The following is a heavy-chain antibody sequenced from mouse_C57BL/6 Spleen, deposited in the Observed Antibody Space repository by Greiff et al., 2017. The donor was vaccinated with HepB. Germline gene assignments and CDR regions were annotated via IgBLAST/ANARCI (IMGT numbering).Heavy chain of an antibody. CDR1: GFTFSDYY. V-gene: IGHV5-16*01. J-gene: IGHJ2*01. CDR2: INYDGSST. CDR3: ARGGTTVVFDY. D-gene: IGHD1-1*01. Sequence: EVHLVESEGGLVQPGSSMKLSCTASGFTFSDYYMAWVRQVPEKGLEWVANINYDGSSTYYLDSLKSRFIISRDNAKNILYLQMSSLKSEDTATYYCARGGTTVVFDYWGQGTTLTVSS.